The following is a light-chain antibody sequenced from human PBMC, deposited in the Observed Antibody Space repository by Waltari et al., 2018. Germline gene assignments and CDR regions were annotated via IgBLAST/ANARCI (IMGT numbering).Light chain of an antibody. J-gene: IGLJ3*02. CDR2: DVT. CDR1: YNDVGGYNA. V-gene: IGLV2-14*03. CDR3: GSYTGSSTWV. Sequence: QSALTQPASVSGSLGQSITISCTGTYNDVGGYNAVSWYQHSPGTAPKLLIYDVTKRPSGISARFSASKSGNTASLTVSTRQADDEGTYFCGSYTGSSTWVFGGGTQLAVL.